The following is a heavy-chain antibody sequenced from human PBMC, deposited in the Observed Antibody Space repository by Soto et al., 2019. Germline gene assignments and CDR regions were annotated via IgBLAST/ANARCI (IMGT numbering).Heavy chain of an antibody. CDR1: GFILNNYA. V-gene: IGHV3-23*01. CDR3: VKRGRNWGAFDF. Sequence: VQLLESGGDLVQPGGSLRLSCVASGFILNNYAMSWVRQAPGKGLEGASPVGGTDGDSDGVPWYEDSVKGRFTISRDSSANTLFLHMDNLRAEDSALYYCVKRGRNWGAFDFWGQGTTVVVSS. J-gene: IGHJ3*01. D-gene: IGHD7-27*01. CDR2: VGGTDGDSDGVP.